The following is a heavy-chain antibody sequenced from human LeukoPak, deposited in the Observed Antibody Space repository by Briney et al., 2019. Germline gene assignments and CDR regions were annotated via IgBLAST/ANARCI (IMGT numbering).Heavy chain of an antibody. J-gene: IGHJ4*02. CDR2: IKQDGSEK. CDR1: GFTFSSYW. Sequence: GGSLRLSCAASGFTFSSYWMSWVRQAPGKGLEWVANIKQDGSEKYYVDSVKGRFTISRDNAKNSLYLQMNSLRAEDTAVYYCARDRSISGPLQSQDNFDYWGQGTLVTVSS. D-gene: IGHD3-3*02. V-gene: IGHV3-7*01. CDR3: ARDRSISGPLQSQDNFDY.